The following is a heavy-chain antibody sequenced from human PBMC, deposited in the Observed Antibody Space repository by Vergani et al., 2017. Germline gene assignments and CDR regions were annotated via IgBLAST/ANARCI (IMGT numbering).Heavy chain of an antibody. CDR1: GGSFSGYY. D-gene: IGHD3-3*01. J-gene: IGHJ5*02. V-gene: IGHV4-34*01. CDR2: INHSGST. CDR3: ARGHYDFWSGSYNWFDP. Sequence: QVQLQQWGAGLLKPSETLSLTCAVYGGSFSGYYWSWIRQPPGKGLEWIGEINHSGSTNYNPSLKSRVTISVDTSKNQFSLKLSSVTAADTAVYYCARGHYDFWSGSYNWFDPWGQGTLVTVSS.